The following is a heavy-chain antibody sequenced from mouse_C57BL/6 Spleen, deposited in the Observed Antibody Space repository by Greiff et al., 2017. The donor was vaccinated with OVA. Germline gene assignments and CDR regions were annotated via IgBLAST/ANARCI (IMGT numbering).Heavy chain of an antibody. CDR3: ASEDYGSSYYFDY. J-gene: IGHJ2*01. V-gene: IGHV3-6*01. CDR1: GYSITSGYY. CDR2: ISYDGSN. Sequence: EVQLVESGPGLVKPSQSLSLTCSVTGYSITSGYYWNWIRQFPGNKLEWMGYISYDGSNNYNPSLKNRISITRDTSKNQFFLKLNSVTTEDTATYYCASEDYGSSYYFDYWGQGTTLTVSS. D-gene: IGHD1-1*01.